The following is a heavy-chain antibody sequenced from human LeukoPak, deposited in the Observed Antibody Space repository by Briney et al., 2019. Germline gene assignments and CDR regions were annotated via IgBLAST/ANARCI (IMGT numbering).Heavy chain of an antibody. Sequence: PGGSLRLSCAASGFSFSNYPMSWVRQAPGKGLEWVSGINWNGGSTGYADSVKGRFTISRDNAKNSLYLQMNSLRAEDTALYHCARAKGYYYGSGSLSGYNWFDPWGQGTLVTVSS. CDR3: ARAKGYYYGSGSLSGYNWFDP. V-gene: IGHV3-20*01. CDR2: INWNGGST. J-gene: IGHJ5*02. D-gene: IGHD3-10*01. CDR1: GFSFSNYP.